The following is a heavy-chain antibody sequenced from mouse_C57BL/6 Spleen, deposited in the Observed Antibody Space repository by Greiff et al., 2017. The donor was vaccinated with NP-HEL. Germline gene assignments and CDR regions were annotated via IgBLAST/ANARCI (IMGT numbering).Heavy chain of an antibody. CDR3: TSPYYSNSWFAY. Sequence: EVKLMESGAELVRPGASVKLSCTASGFNIKDDYMHWVKQRPEQGLEWIGWIDPENGDTEYASKFQGKATITADTSSNTAYLQLSSLTSEDTAVYYCTSPYYSNSWFAYWGQGTLVTVSA. CDR1: GFNIKDDY. D-gene: IGHD2-5*01. J-gene: IGHJ3*01. CDR2: IDPENGDT. V-gene: IGHV14-4*01.